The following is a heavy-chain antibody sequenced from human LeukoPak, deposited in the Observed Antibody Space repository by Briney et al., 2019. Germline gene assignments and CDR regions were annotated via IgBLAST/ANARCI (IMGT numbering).Heavy chain of an antibody. CDR1: GGSISSYY. CDR2: IYYSGST. Sequence: SETLSLTCTVSGGSISSYYWSWIRQPPGKGLEWIGYIYYSGSTNYNPSPKSRVTISVDTSKNQFSLKLSSVTAADTAVYYCARDIGYCSSTSCYRPNWYFDLWGRGTLVTVSS. J-gene: IGHJ2*01. D-gene: IGHD2-2*02. CDR3: ARDIGYCSSTSCYRPNWYFDL. V-gene: IGHV4-59*01.